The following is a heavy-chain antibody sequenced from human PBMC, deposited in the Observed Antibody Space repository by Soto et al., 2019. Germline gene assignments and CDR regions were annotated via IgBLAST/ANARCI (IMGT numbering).Heavy chain of an antibody. J-gene: IGHJ4*02. D-gene: IGHD6-13*01. V-gene: IGHV3-23*01. CDR3: ARPCPKSKHSSSWLYYFDY. CDR2: ISGSGGST. Sequence: EVQLLESGGGLVQPGGSLRLSCAASGFTFSSYAMSWVRQAPGKGLEWVSGISGSGGSTYYADSVKGRLTISRDNSKNTLYLQMNSLRAEDTAVYYCARPCPKSKHSSSWLYYFDYWGQGSLVTVSS. CDR1: GFTFSSYA.